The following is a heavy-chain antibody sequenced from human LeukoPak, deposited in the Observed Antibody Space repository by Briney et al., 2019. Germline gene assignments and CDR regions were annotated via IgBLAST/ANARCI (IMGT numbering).Heavy chain of an antibody. J-gene: IGHJ4*02. CDR2: IYYSGST. Sequence: SETLSLTCTVSGGSISSSSYYWGWIRQPPGKGLEWIGSIYYSGSTYYNPSLKSRVTISVDTSKNQFSLKLSSVTAADTAVYYCARQSISTVTTQDYFDYWGQGTLVTVSS. D-gene: IGHD4-17*01. CDR1: GGSISSSSYY. CDR3: ARQSISTVTTQDYFDY. V-gene: IGHV4-39*01.